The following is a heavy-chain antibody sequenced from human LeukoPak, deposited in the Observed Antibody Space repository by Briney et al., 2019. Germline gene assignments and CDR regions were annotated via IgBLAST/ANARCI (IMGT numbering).Heavy chain of an antibody. CDR1: GGSFSGYY. J-gene: IGHJ6*03. V-gene: IGHV4-34*01. CDR3: ARFRGGRYYYYYMDV. Sequence: PSETLSLTCAVYGGSFSGYYWSWIRQPPGKGLEWIGEINHSGSTNYNPSLKSRVTISVDTSKNQFSLKLSSVTAADTAVYYCARFRGGRYYYYYMDVWGKGTTVTVSS. D-gene: IGHD3-16*01. CDR2: INHSGST.